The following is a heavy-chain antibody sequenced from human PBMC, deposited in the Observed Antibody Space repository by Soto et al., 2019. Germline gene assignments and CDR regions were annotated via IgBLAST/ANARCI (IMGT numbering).Heavy chain of an antibody. Sequence: GGSLRLSCAASGFTFSSYGMHWVRQAPGKGLEWVAVISYDGSNKYYADSVKGRFTISRDNSKNTLYLQMNSLRAEDTAVYYCAKDGAFVNYYDSSGYSPYYFDYWGQGTLVTVSS. V-gene: IGHV3-30*18. CDR2: ISYDGSNK. CDR1: GFTFSSYG. J-gene: IGHJ4*02. D-gene: IGHD3-22*01. CDR3: AKDGAFVNYYDSSGYSPYYFDY.